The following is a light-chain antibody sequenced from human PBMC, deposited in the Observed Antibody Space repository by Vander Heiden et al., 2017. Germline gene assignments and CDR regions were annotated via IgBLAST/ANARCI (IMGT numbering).Light chain of an antibody. CDR1: QSVNSY. CDR3: QQRSNWPAA. Sequence: DIVLTQSPATLFLSPGERATISCRASQSVNSYLAWYQQKPGQAPRLLIYDASNRATGVPARFSGSGSERDFTLTISSLEPEDFAIYYCQQRSNWPAAFGGGTMVEIK. V-gene: IGKV3-11*02. J-gene: IGKJ4*01. CDR2: DAS.